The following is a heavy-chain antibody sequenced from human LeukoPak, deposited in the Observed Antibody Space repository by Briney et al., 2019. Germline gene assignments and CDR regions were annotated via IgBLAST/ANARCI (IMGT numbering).Heavy chain of an antibody. J-gene: IGHJ5*02. CDR1: GGSISSYY. Sequence: SETLSLTCTVSGGSISSYYWSWLRQSPGKGLEWIGYICDSRSSNYNPSLKSRVTISLDTSKKQFSMILSTVTAAHTAHSYCRGRGVVSFAKNCFDLWGQGTLVTVSS. V-gene: IGHV4-4*08. CDR2: ICDSRSS. D-gene: IGHD2-15*01. CDR3: RGRGVVSFAKNCFDL.